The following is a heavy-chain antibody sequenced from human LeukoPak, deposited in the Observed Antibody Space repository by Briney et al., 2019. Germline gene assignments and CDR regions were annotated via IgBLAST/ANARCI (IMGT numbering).Heavy chain of an antibody. CDR2: ISSSNSYI. J-gene: IGHJ4*02. CDR3: ARDPEYCSGGTCYPYYFDY. D-gene: IGHD2-15*01. V-gene: IGHV3-21*01. Sequence: GGSLRLSCAASAFTFSSYSMNWVRQAPGKGLEWVSSISSSNSYIYYADSVKGRFTISRDNAKKSLYLQMNSLRAEDTAVYYCARDPEYCSGGTCYPYYFDYWGQGTLVTVSS. CDR1: AFTFSSYS.